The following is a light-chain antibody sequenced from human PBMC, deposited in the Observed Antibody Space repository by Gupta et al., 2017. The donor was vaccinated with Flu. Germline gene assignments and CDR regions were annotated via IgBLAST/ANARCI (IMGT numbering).Light chain of an antibody. Sequence: EIALTQSPATLSLSPGERATFSCMAIQSVGSYLAWSPPKPGQTPRFLIFDASIRATVIPARFSVSGSGTVFTLTIISLVPEDFAVNYCQQRINWPPSLSFGGGTKVEIK. V-gene: IGKV3-11*01. CDR2: DAS. CDR3: QQRINWPPSLS. J-gene: IGKJ4*01. CDR1: QSVGSY.